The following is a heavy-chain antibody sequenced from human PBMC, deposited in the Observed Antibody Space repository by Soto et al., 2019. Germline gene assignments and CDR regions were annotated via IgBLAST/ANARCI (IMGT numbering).Heavy chain of an antibody. Sequence: GGSLRLSCAASGFTVSSNYMSWVRQAPGKGLEWVSVIYSGGSTYYADSVKGRFTISRHNSKNTLYLQMSSLRAEDTAVYYCAATRYFNWLFAFDIWGQGTMVTVS. CDR2: IYSGGST. CDR1: GFTVSSNY. J-gene: IGHJ3*02. D-gene: IGHD3-9*01. CDR3: AATRYFNWLFAFDI. V-gene: IGHV3-53*04.